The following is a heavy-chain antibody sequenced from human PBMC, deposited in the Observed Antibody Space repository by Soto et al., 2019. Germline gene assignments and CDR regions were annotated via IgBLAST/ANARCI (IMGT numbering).Heavy chain of an antibody. V-gene: IGHV5-51*01. CDR3: ARQDSQYYYGLDV. CDR2: NYPGDSDT. Sequence: PGDSLKIACKGSGYSFTSYWIGWVRQMRGKGLEWMRVNYPGDSDTRYSPSFQGQVTISAGKSISTAYVQWSSLKASDTAMYYCARQDSQYYYGLDVWGQGTTVTVSS. CDR1: GYSFTSYW. D-gene: IGHD2-15*01. J-gene: IGHJ6*02.